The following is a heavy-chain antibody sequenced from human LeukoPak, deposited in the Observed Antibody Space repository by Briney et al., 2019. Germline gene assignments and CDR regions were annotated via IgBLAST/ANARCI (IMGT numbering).Heavy chain of an antibody. V-gene: IGHV3-23*01. Sequence: GGSLRLSCAASGFTFSSYVMSWVRQAPGKGLEWVSAISGSGGSTYYADSVKGRFTISRDNSKNTLYLQMNSLRAEDTAVYYCAKSATSGDYVWGSYRSLDYWGQGTLVTVSS. J-gene: IGHJ4*02. CDR1: GFTFSSYV. CDR3: AKSATSGDYVWGSYRSLDY. D-gene: IGHD3-16*02. CDR2: ISGSGGST.